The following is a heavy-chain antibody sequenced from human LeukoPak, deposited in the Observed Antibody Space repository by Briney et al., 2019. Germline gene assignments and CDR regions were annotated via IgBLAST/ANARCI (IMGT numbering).Heavy chain of an antibody. CDR2: ISSSGST. J-gene: IGHJ3*02. D-gene: IGHD5-12*01. Sequence: GGSLRLSCAASGFTFSSYGMHWVRQAPGKGLEWVSTISSSGSTYYGDSVKGRFTISRDNSKNTLYLQMDSLRAEDTAIYYCAKIRGYSGYDLTSAFDIWGQGTMVTVSS. CDR3: AKIRGYSGYDLTSAFDI. V-gene: IGHV3-23*01. CDR1: GFTFSSYG.